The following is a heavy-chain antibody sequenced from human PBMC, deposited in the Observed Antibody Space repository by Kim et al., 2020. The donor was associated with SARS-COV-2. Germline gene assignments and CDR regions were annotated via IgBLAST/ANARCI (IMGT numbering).Heavy chain of an antibody. CDR1: GGSISSSSYY. Sequence: SETLSLTCTVSGGSISSSSYYWGWIRQPPGKGLEWIGSIYYSGSTYYNPSLKSRVTISVDTSKNQFSLKLSSVTAADTAVYYCARHDPEGGHEDYYYYGMDVWGQGTTVTVSS. CDR2: IYYSGST. CDR3: ARHDPEGGHEDYYYYGMDV. V-gene: IGHV4-39*01. D-gene: IGHD1-26*01. J-gene: IGHJ6*02.